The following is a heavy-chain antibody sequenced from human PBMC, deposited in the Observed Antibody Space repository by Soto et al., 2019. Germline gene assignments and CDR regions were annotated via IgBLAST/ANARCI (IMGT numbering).Heavy chain of an antibody. CDR3: TRDDSSGYYYFDY. J-gene: IGHJ4*02. D-gene: IGHD3-22*01. Sequence: PGGSLRLSCAASGFTFRIYALHWVRHAPGKGLEWVALISYDGSNKYYADSVKGRFTISRDNSKNTLSLQMNSLRAEDTAVYYCTRDDSSGYYYFDYWGQGTLVTVSS. V-gene: IGHV3-30-3*01. CDR1: GFTFRIYA. CDR2: ISYDGSNK.